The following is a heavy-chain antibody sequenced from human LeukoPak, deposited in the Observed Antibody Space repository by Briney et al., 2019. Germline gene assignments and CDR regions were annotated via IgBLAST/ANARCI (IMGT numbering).Heavy chain of an antibody. J-gene: IGHJ6*02. V-gene: IGHV3-9*01. CDR3: AKGRRYYYYGMDV. CDR2: ISWNSGSI. CDR1: GFTFDDYA. Sequence: TGRSLRLSCAASGFTFDDYAMHWVRQAPGKGLEWVSGISWNSGSIGYADSVKGRFTISRDNAKNSLYLQMNSLRAEDTALYYCAKGRRYYYYGMDVWGQGTTVTVSS.